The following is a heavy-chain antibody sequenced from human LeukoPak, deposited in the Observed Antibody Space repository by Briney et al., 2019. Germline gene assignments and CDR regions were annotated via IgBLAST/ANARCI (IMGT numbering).Heavy chain of an antibody. J-gene: IGHJ4*02. CDR2: SSGSGGST. CDR3: AKDWASSTSVISLPDY. V-gene: IGHV3-23*01. Sequence: GGSLRLSCAASGFTFSSYAMSWVLQAPGRGLEWVSGSSGSGGSTYYADSVKGRFTISIDNSKNTLYLQMNSLRAEDTAVYYCAKDWASSTSVISLPDYWGQGTLVPVSS. CDR1: GFTFSSYA. D-gene: IGHD2-2*01.